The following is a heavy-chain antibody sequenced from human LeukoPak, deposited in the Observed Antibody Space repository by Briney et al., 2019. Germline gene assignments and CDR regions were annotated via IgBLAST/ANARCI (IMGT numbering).Heavy chain of an antibody. D-gene: IGHD2-15*01. CDR3: ARDLGLCSGGSCYSFDP. CDR2: INPNSGGT. CDR1: GYTFTGYY. Sequence: GASVKVSCKASGYTFTGYYMHWVRQAPGQGLEWMGWINPNSGGTDYAQKFQGRVTMTRDTSISTAYMELSRLRSDDTAVYYCARDLGLCSGGSCYSFDPWGQGTLVTVSS. V-gene: IGHV1-2*02. J-gene: IGHJ5*02.